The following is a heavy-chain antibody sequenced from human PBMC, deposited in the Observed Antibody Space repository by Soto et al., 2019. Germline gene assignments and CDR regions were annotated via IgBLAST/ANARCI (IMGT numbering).Heavy chain of an antibody. CDR2: IYPGDSDT. CDR1: GYSFTLCW. CDR3: ARQSYYDFWSGYSNNWFDP. J-gene: IGHJ5*02. Sequence: RGESLKVSCMGSGYSFTLCWIGWVRQMPGKGLEWMGIIYPGDSDTRYSPSFQGQVTISADKSISTAYLQWSSLKASDTAMYYCARQSYYDFWSGYSNNWFDPWGQGTLVTVSS. V-gene: IGHV5-51*01. D-gene: IGHD3-3*01.